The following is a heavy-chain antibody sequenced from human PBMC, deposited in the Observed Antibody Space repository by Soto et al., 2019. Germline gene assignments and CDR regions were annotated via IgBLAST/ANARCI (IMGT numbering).Heavy chain of an antibody. J-gene: IGHJ3*02. CDR2: MYWDDDK. CDR1: GFSLSTSGVG. V-gene: IGHV2-5*02. D-gene: IGHD4-17*01. Sequence: QITLKESGPTLVKPTQTLTLTCTFSGFSLSTSGVGVGWIRQPPGKALEWLALMYWDDDKRYSPSLKSRLTITKDNSKNQVVLTMTNMDPVDTATYYCAHGLYGDPAFDIWGQGTMVTVSS. CDR3: AHGLYGDPAFDI.